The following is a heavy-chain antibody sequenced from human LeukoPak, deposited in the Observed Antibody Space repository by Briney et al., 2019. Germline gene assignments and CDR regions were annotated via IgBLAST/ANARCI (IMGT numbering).Heavy chain of an antibody. D-gene: IGHD2-8*01. J-gene: IGHJ5*02. CDR1: GYTFTSYG. CDR2: ISAYNGNT. Sequence: ASVRVSCKASGYTFTSYGISWVRQAPGQGLEWMGWISAYNGNTNYAQKLQGRVTMTTDTSTSTAYMELRSLRSDDTAVYYCARIYCTNGVCRYYHGPWGQGTLVTVSS. V-gene: IGHV1-18*01. CDR3: ARIYCTNGVCRYYHGP.